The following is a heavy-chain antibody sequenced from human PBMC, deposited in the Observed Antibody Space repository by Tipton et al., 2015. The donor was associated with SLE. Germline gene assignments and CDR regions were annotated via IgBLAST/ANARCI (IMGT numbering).Heavy chain of an antibody. CDR2: IHYSGTT. Sequence: TLSLTCTVSGVSLSSHYWSWIRQSPGQGLEWIGYIHYSGTTNYNPPLRSRSAISVDTSQNQFSLRLTSVTAADTAVYYCARHLGASFDFWGQGAQVTVSS. V-gene: IGHV4-59*11. CDR1: GVSLSSHY. J-gene: IGHJ4*02. CDR3: ARHLGASFDF.